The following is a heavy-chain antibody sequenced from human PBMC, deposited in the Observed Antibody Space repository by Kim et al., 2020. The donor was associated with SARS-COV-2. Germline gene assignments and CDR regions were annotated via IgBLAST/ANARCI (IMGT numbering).Heavy chain of an antibody. CDR1: GGSISSYY. J-gene: IGHJ6*02. Sequence: SETLSLTCTVSGGSISSYYWSWIRQPPGKGLEWIGYIYYSGSTNYNPSLKSRVTISVDTSKNQFSLKLSSVTAADTAVYYCARRGPSGSYPHYGMDVWGQGTTVTVSS. CDR3: ARRGPSGSYPHYGMDV. CDR2: IYYSGST. D-gene: IGHD1-26*01. V-gene: IGHV4-59*08.